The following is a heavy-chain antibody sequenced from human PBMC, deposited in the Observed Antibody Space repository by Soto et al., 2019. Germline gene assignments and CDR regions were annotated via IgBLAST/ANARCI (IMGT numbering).Heavy chain of an antibody. V-gene: IGHV1-2*04. CDR2: INPNSGGT. J-gene: IGHJ3*02. CDR3: AKSDGAEENDAFDI. Sequence: QVRLVQSGPEVRKPGASVKISCEASGYSFTGHYLHWVRQAPGHGLEWMCWINPNSGGTNYAQKFQDWISITRDKALSTVYMDLSSLRSEDTAMYYCAKSDGAEENDAFDIWGQGTMISVS. D-gene: IGHD3-16*01. CDR1: GYSFTGHY.